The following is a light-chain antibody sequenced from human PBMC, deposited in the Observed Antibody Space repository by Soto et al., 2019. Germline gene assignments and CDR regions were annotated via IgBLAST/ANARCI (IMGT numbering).Light chain of an antibody. Sequence: QSALNQPPSASGSPGQSVTLSCTGTSSDVGGYNYVSWYQQHPGKAPKFMIFEVSRRPSGVPDRFSGSKSGNTASLTVSGLQADDEADYYCSSYAGSNNPVVFGGGTKLTVL. CDR3: SSYAGSNNPVV. CDR2: EVS. CDR1: SSDVGGYNY. J-gene: IGLJ2*01. V-gene: IGLV2-8*01.